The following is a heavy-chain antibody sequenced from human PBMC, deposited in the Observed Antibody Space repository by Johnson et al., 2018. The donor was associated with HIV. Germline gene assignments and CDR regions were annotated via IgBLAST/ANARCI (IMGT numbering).Heavy chain of an antibody. J-gene: IGHJ3*02. CDR1: GFTFSAFG. D-gene: IGHD3-16*01. CDR3: AREGESLLDAFDI. V-gene: IGHV3-30-3*01. Sequence: VLLLESGGGVVQPGRSIRLSCAGSGFTFSAFGLHWVRQAPGKGLEWVASVSFDGSNKYYADSVKGRFTISRDNSKNTLYLQMISLRTEDTAVYYCAREGESLLDAFDIWGQGTMVTVSA. CDR2: VSFDGSNK.